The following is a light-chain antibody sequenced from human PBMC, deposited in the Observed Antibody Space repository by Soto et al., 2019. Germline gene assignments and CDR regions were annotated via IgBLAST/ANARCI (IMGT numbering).Light chain of an antibody. Sequence: SVLTQSPGTLSLSPGEGATLSCRTSQSITNTYLAWYQQRPGQAPRLLIYAASSRATGIPDRFSGSGSGTDFTLTISRLEPEDFAVYYCQQYFGSLYTFGQGTKLEIK. CDR2: AAS. CDR1: QSITNTY. CDR3: QQYFGSLYT. J-gene: IGKJ2*01. V-gene: IGKV3-20*01.